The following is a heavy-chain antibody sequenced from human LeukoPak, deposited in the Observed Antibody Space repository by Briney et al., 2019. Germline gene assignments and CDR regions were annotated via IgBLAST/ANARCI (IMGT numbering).Heavy chain of an antibody. CDR3: ARRVESGYYGSGSRTTYFDY. V-gene: IGHV4-39*01. D-gene: IGHD3-10*01. Sequence: SQTLSLTCTVSGGSISSSSYYWGWIRQPPGKGLEWIGSIYYSGSTYYNPSLKSRVTISVDTSKNQFSLKLSSVTAADTAVYYCARRVESGYYGSGSRTTYFDYWGRGTLVTVSS. CDR2: IYYSGST. J-gene: IGHJ4*02. CDR1: GGSISSSSYY.